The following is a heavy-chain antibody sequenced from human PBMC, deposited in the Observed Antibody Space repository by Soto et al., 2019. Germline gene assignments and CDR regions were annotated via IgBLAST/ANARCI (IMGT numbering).Heavy chain of an antibody. CDR1: GGTFSSYP. Sequence: QVQLVQPGAEVKKPGSSVKVSCKASGGTFSSYPISWVRQAPGQGLEWMGGIIPIFGTANYAQKSQGRVTITADEATSTAYMELSSLRSEDTAVYYCARESNVAAAGTRWFDPWGQGTLVTVSS. V-gene: IGHV1-69*01. CDR3: ARESNVAAAGTRWFDP. CDR2: IIPIFGTA. J-gene: IGHJ5*02. D-gene: IGHD6-13*01.